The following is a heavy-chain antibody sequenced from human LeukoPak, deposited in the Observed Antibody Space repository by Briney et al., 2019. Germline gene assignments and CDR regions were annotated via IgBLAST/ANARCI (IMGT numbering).Heavy chain of an antibody. CDR1: GFTFSSYG. D-gene: IGHD5-12*01. CDR3: AKDLDVDIVATPVFDY. V-gene: IGHV3-33*06. Sequence: PGRSLRLSCAASGFTFSSYGMHWVRQAPGKGLEWVAVRWYDGSNKYYADSVKGRFTISRDNSKNTLYLQMNSLRAEDTAVYYCAKDLDVDIVATPVFDYWGQGTLVTVSS. CDR2: RWYDGSNK. J-gene: IGHJ4*02.